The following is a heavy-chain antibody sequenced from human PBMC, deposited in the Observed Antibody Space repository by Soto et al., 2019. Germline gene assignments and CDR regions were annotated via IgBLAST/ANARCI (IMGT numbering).Heavy chain of an antibody. CDR3: ARGPTDYYDNSGDYSLDY. CDR1: GYTFITYG. D-gene: IGHD3-22*01. CDR2: ISTYNGDT. Sequence: QVQLVQSGAEVKEPGASVKVSCKASGYTFITYGMSWVRQAPGQGLDWMGWISTYNGDTKYADSLQGGAAMTTDTTTGTAYMELRSLRSDDTAVYYCARGPTDYYDNSGDYSLDYWGQGTLVTVSS. J-gene: IGHJ4*02. V-gene: IGHV1-18*01.